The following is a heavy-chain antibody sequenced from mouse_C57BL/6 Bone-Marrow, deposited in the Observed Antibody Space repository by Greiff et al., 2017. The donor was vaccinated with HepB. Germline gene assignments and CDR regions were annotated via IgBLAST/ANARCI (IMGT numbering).Heavy chain of an antibody. CDR3: ARCLYYYGSSYWYFDV. D-gene: IGHD1-1*01. J-gene: IGHJ1*03. V-gene: IGHV1-82*01. CDR1: GYAFSSSW. Sequence: QVQLQQSGPELVKPGASVKISCKASGYAFSSSWMNWVKQRPGKGLEWIGRIYPGDGDTNYNGKFKGKATLTADKSSSTAYMQLSSLTSEDSAVYFCARCLYYYGSSYWYFDVWGTGTTVTVSS. CDR2: IYPGDGDT.